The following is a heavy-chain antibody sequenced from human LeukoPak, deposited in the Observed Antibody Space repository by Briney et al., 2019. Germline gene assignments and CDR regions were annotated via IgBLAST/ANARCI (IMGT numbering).Heavy chain of an antibody. J-gene: IGHJ4*02. Sequence: ASVKVSCKASGYTFTSYDINWVRQATGQGLEWMGWMNPNSGNTGYAQKLQGRVTMTTDTSTSTAYMELRSLRSEDTAVYYCARDNYGSGSYYREFDYWGQGTLVTVSS. CDR2: MNPNSGNT. CDR3: ARDNYGSGSYYREFDY. D-gene: IGHD3-10*01. V-gene: IGHV1-8*01. CDR1: GYTFTSYD.